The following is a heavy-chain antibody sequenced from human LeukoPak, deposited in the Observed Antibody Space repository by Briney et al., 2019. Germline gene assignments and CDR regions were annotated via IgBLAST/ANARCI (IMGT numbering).Heavy chain of an antibody. D-gene: IGHD1-26*01. CDR2: IIPLFGAV. CDR3: ARVSGSGSYFPFDY. J-gene: IGHJ4*02. CDR1: GYTFNVYY. V-gene: IGHV1-69*05. Sequence: GASVKVSCKASGYTFNVYYIHWVRQAPGQGLEWMGGIIPLFGAVNYAQKFQGRVTMTTDESTSTAYMELRSLRSEDTAVSFCARVSGSGSYFPFDYWGQGTLVTVSS.